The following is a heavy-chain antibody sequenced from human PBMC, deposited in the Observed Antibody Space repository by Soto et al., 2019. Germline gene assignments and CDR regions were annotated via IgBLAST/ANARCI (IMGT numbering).Heavy chain of an antibody. CDR3: ASRDARGSGYPFFALDI. V-gene: IGHV1-69*13. J-gene: IGHJ3*02. Sequence: SVKVSCKAYGGTFGSYASSWVRQAPGPGLEWMGGIIPLFGTANYAQTIQGRVTITADESTSTAYMELSSLRSEDTAVYYCASRDARGSGYPFFALDIWGQGSMLTVTS. CDR2: IIPLFGTA. CDR1: GGTFGSYA. D-gene: IGHD3-3*01.